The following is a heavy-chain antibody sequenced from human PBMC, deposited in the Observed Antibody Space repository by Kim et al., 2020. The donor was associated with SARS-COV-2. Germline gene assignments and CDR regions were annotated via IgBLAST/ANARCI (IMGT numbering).Heavy chain of an antibody. D-gene: IGHD2-21*02. CDR3: ARRVVTYDAFDI. Sequence: YTPSLKSGVTISVDTSKNQFSLKLSSVTAADTAVYFCARRVVTYDAFDIWGQGTMVTVSS. V-gene: IGHV4-39*01. J-gene: IGHJ3*02.